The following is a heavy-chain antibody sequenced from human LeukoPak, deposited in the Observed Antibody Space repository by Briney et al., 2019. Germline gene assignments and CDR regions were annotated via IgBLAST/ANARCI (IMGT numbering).Heavy chain of an antibody. Sequence: SVKVSCTASGDTFSSYAISWVRQAPGQGLEWMGRIIPILGIANYAQKFQGRVTITADKSTSTAYMELSSLRSEDTAVYYCARGYYYDSSGDYWGQGTLVTVSS. CDR2: IIPILGIA. D-gene: IGHD3-22*01. CDR3: ARGYYYDSSGDY. J-gene: IGHJ4*02. CDR1: GDTFSSYA. V-gene: IGHV1-69*04.